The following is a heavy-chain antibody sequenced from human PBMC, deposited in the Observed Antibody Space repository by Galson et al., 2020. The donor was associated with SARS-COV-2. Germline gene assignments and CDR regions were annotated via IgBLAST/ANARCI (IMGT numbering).Heavy chain of an antibody. CDR3: AKAGYYDSSGYYYPYNWFDP. J-gene: IGHJ5*02. V-gene: IGHV3-23*01. Sequence: GESLKISCAASGFTFSSYAMSWVRQAPGKGLEWVSAISGSGGSTYYADSVKGRFTISRDNSKNTLYLQMNSLRAEDTAVYYCAKAGYYDSSGYYYPYNWFDPWGQGTLVTVSS. CDR2: ISGSGGST. CDR1: GFTFSSYA. D-gene: IGHD3-22*01.